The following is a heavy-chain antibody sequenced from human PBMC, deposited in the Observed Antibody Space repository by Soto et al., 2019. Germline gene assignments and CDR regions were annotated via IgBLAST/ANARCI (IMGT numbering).Heavy chain of an antibody. J-gene: IGHJ5*02. CDR3: VRDRALDSSGHWFDT. CDR1: GRPVSSGGYY. CDR2: IYHIGSP. V-gene: IGHV4-31*02. Sequence: TLSLTCTVSGRPVSSGGYYWTWIRQHPGRGLEWIGYIYHIGSPYYNPSLENRVTISLDTSKNQFSLNLTSVTAADTAIYYCVRDRALDSSGHWFDTWGQGTLVTAPQ. D-gene: IGHD3-22*01.